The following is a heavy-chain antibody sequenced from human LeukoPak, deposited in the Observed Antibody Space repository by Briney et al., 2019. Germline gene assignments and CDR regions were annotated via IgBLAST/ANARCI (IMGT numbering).Heavy chain of an antibody. CDR3: ARDRRGAFDI. Sequence: GGSLRLFCAASGFTVSSNYMSWVRQAPGKGRGGVSVIYSGGSTYYSDSVTGRFTISIDNYKNTLYLQMNSLRAEDTAVYYCARDRRGAFDIWGQGTMVTVSS. V-gene: IGHV3-66*01. CDR1: GFTVSSNY. J-gene: IGHJ3*02. CDR2: IYSGGST.